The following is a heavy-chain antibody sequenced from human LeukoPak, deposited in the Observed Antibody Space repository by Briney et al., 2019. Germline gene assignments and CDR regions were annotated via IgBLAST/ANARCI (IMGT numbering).Heavy chain of an antibody. CDR1: GYTFTSYG. D-gene: IGHD2-21*02. V-gene: IGHV1-69*04. J-gene: IGHJ4*02. CDR2: IIPILSIA. CDR3: ARGAASLVTASHFDY. Sequence: GASVKVSCKASGYTFTSYGISWVRQAPGQGLEWMGRIIPILSIANYAQKFQGRVTITADKSTSTAYMELSSLRSEDTAVYYCARGAASLVTASHFDYWGQGTLVTVSS.